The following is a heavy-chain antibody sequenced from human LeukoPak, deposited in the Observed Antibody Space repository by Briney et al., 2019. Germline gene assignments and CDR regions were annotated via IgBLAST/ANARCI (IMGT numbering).Heavy chain of an antibody. CDR3: ATAYYASGGYYYYGMDV. CDR1: GYTLTELS. V-gene: IGHV1-24*01. J-gene: IGHJ6*02. CDR2: FDPEDGET. Sequence: GASVKVSCKVSGYTLTELSMHWVRQAPGKGLEGMGGFDPEDGETIYAQKFQGRVTMTEDTSTDTAYMELSSLRSEDTAVYYCATAYYASGGYYYYGMDVWGQGTTVTVSS. D-gene: IGHD3-10*01.